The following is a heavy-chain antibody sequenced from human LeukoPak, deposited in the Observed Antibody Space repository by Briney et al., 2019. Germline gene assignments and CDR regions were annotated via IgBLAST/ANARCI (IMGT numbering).Heavy chain of an antibody. J-gene: IGHJ1*01. CDR3: ARGRYCSGGSCHNLPSEYFQH. CDR1: GYTFTSYG. Sequence: ASVKVSCKASGYTFTSYGISWVRQAPGQGLEWMGWISAYNGNTNYAQKLQGRVTMTTDTSTSTAYMELRSLRSDDTAVYYCARGRYCSGGSCHNLPSEYFQHWGQGTLVTVSS. V-gene: IGHV1-18*01. D-gene: IGHD2-15*01. CDR2: ISAYNGNT.